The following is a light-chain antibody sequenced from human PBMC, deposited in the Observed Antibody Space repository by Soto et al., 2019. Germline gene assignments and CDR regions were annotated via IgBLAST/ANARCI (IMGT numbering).Light chain of an antibody. V-gene: IGLV1-47*01. CDR1: SSNIGSNY. CDR2: RNN. Sequence: LTQPPSASGTPGQRVTISCSGSSSNIGSNYIYWYQHPPGTAPKLLIYRNNQRPSGVPDRFSGSKSGTSASLAISGLRSEDEADYYCAAWDDSLSGQVFGTGTKVTVL. CDR3: AAWDDSLSGQV. J-gene: IGLJ1*01.